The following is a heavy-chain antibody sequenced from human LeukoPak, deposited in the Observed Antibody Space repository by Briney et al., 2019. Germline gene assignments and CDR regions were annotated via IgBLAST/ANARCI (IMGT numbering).Heavy chain of an antibody. Sequence: ASVKVSCKASGYTFTGYYMHWVRQAPGQGLEWMGRINPNSGGTNYAQKFQGRVTMTRDTSISTAYMKLSRLRSDDTAVYYCARGGIGYYYDSSGYYLDYWGQGTLVTVSS. D-gene: IGHD3-22*01. CDR2: INPNSGGT. CDR3: ARGGIGYYYDSSGYYLDY. V-gene: IGHV1-2*06. CDR1: GYTFTGYY. J-gene: IGHJ4*02.